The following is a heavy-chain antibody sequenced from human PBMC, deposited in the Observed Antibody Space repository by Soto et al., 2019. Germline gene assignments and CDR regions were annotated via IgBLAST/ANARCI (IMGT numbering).Heavy chain of an antibody. CDR3: ARFSDILTGYYNGDDFDI. CDR2: INSDGSST. J-gene: IGHJ3*02. Sequence: GGSLRLSCAASGFTFSSYWMHWVRQAPGKGLVWVSRINSDGSSTSYADSVKGRFTISRDNAKNTLYLQMNSLRAEDTAVYYCARFSDILTGYYNGDDFDIWGQGTMVTVSS. V-gene: IGHV3-74*01. CDR1: GFTFSSYW. D-gene: IGHD3-9*01.